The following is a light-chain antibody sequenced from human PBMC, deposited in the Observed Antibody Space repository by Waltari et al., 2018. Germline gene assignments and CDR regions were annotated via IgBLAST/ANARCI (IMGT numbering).Light chain of an antibody. CDR3: CSCAGSSTYG. V-gene: IGLV2-23*01. Sequence: QSALTPPASVSVSPGQSITISCTGTSSDVGSYNLVSWYQQHPGEAPKLMIYEGSKRPSGVSNHFDVSKSGNTESLTISGLQAEDEADYYCCSCAGSSTYGFRTGTKVTVL. CDR2: EGS. J-gene: IGLJ1*01. CDR1: SSDVGSYNL.